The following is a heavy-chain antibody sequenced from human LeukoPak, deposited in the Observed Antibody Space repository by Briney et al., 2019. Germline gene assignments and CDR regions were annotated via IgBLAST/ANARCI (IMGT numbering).Heavy chain of an antibody. Sequence: GGSLRLSCAASGFTFSSYAMHWVRQAPGKGLEYVSAISSNGGSTYYANSVKGRFTIFRDNSKNTLYLQMNSLRAEDTALYYCAKEAFDIWGQGTMVTVSS. CDR1: GFTFSSYA. CDR3: AKEAFDI. V-gene: IGHV3-64*01. J-gene: IGHJ3*02. CDR2: ISSNGGST.